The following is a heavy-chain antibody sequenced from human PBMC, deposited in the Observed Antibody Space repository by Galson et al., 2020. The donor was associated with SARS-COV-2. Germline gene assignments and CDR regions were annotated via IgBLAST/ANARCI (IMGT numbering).Heavy chain of an antibody. CDR1: GYTFSDFY. CDR2: INPKSGGT. CDR3: ARGHGVSVWTRHLDF. V-gene: IGHV1-2*02. Sequence: ASVKVSCKASGYTFSDFYLHWVRQAPGQGLEWMGWINPKSGGTHFAERFEDRVTLTRDMSVNTAYMDLFGLTSDDTAVYYCARGHGVSVWTRHLDFWGQGTLVSVSS. J-gene: IGHJ4*02. D-gene: IGHD4-17*01.